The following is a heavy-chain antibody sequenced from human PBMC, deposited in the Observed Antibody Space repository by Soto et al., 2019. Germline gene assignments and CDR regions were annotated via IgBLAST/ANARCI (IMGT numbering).Heavy chain of an antibody. CDR3: ASEWFGEFVSYFDS. CDR2: ISGYNGNT. V-gene: IGHV1-18*01. J-gene: IGHJ4*02. CDR1: GYTFSSYG. D-gene: IGHD3-10*01. Sequence: QVQLVQSGAEVKKPGASVKVSCKASGYTFSSYGISWVRQAPGQGLEWMGWISGYNGNTNYAQKIQGRVTMTTDTATRTADMRPRSLRSDAPDGYYCASEWFGEFVSYFDSWGPGTLVTGSS.